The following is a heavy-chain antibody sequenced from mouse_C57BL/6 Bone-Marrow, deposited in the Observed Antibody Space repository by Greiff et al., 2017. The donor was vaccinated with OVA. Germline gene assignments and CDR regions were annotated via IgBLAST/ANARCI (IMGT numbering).Heavy chain of an antibody. J-gene: IGHJ3*01. CDR3: ARIGTGRVY. Sequence: VMLVESGPGLVQPSQSLSITCTVSGFSLTSYGVHWVRQSPGKGLEWLGVIWSGGSTDYNAAFISRLSISKDNSKSQVFFKMNSLQADDTAIYYCARIGTGRVYWGQGTLVTVSA. D-gene: IGHD4-1*01. CDR1: GFSLTSYG. V-gene: IGHV2-2*01. CDR2: IWSGGST.